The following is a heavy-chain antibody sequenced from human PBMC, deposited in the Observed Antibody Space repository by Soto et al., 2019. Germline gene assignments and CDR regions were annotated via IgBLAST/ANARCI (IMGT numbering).Heavy chain of an antibody. J-gene: IGHJ6*02. Sequence: GGSLRLSCTASGSTFGDYAMSWFRQAPGKGLEWVGFIRSKAYGGTTEYAASVKGRFTISRDDSKSIAYLQMNSLKTEDTAVYYCTRDHIVVVVAATSLNYYYGMDVWGQGTTVTVSS. CDR1: GSTFGDYA. CDR3: TRDHIVVVVAATSLNYYYGMDV. V-gene: IGHV3-49*03. CDR2: IRSKAYGGTT. D-gene: IGHD2-15*01.